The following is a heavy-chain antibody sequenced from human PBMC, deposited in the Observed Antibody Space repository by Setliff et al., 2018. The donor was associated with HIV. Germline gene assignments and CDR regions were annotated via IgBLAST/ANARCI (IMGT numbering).Heavy chain of an antibody. V-gene: IGHV4-59*02. Sequence: SETLSLTCTVSGGSVTSYLWHWFRQPPGKGLEWIGYIYYTGITDNNPSLEGRVTISVDTSKNQVSLRLKSATTADTAVYYCARELYGGNSRPFDYWGQGALVTVSS. J-gene: IGHJ4*02. D-gene: IGHD2-21*02. CDR2: IYYTGIT. CDR3: ARELYGGNSRPFDY. CDR1: GGSVTSYL.